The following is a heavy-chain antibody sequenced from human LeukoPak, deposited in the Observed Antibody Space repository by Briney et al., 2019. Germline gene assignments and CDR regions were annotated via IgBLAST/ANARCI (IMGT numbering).Heavy chain of an antibody. CDR2: ISWISGSI. Sequence: GGSMRLSCAASGFSFDDYAMHWVRQAPGKGLEWVSGISWISGSIGYADSVQGRFTISRDNAKNSLYLQMNSLRAEDTALYYCAKDIVQDSSGYFYYFDYWGQGTLVTVSS. V-gene: IGHV3-9*01. D-gene: IGHD3-22*01. CDR1: GFSFDDYA. J-gene: IGHJ4*02. CDR3: AKDIVQDSSGYFYYFDY.